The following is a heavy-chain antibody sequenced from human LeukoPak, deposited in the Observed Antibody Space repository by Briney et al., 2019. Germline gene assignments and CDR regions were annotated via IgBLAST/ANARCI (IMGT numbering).Heavy chain of an antibody. CDR1: GFTFSSYS. CDR2: ISSSSSYI. J-gene: IGHJ4*02. V-gene: IGHV3-21*01. CDR3: ARSRLWFGELSDY. D-gene: IGHD3-10*01. Sequence: PGGSLRLSCAASGFTFSSYSMNWVRQAPGKGLEWVSSISSSSSYIYYADSVKGRFTISRDNAKNSLYLQMNSLGAEDTAVYYCARSRLWFGELSDYWGQGTLVTVSS.